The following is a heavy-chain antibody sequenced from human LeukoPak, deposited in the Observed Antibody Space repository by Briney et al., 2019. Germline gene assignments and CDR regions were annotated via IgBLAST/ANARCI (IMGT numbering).Heavy chain of an antibody. J-gene: IGHJ1*01. CDR2: ISYDGSNK. V-gene: IGHV3-30*18. D-gene: IGHD5-18*01. Sequence: GGSLRLSCAASGFTFSSYGMHWVRQAPGKGLEWVAVISYDGSNKYYADSVKGRFTISRDNSKNTLYLQMNSLRAEDTAVYYCAKGEVSYGRAEYFQHWGQGTLVTVSS. CDR1: GFTFSSYG. CDR3: AKGEVSYGRAEYFQH.